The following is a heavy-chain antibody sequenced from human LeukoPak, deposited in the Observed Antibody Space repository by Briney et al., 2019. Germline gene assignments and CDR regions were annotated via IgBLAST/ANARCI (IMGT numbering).Heavy chain of an antibody. CDR3: ARDAPPAIFGVT. Sequence: ASVKFSCKASGYTFTSYGISWVRQAPGQGLEWMGWISAYNGNTNYAQKLQGRITMTTDTSTSTAYMELRSLRSDDTAVYYCARDAPPAIFGVTWGQGTLVTVSS. D-gene: IGHD3-3*01. J-gene: IGHJ5*02. CDR2: ISAYNGNT. CDR1: GYTFTSYG. V-gene: IGHV1-18*01.